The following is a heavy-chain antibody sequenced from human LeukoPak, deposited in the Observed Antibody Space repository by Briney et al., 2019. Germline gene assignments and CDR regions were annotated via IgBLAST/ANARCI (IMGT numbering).Heavy chain of an antibody. CDR1: GGSFSGYY. CDR3: ARGVQMASRSALDT. CDR2: IYYTGST. J-gene: IGHJ3*02. D-gene: IGHD5-24*01. Sequence: SETLSLTCAVYGGSFSGYYWSWIRQPPGKGLEWIGYIYYTGSTTYSPSLRSRVSISVDTSKNVVSLILTSVTAADTAVYYCARGVQMASRSALDTWGQGTMVTVSS. V-gene: IGHV4-59*01.